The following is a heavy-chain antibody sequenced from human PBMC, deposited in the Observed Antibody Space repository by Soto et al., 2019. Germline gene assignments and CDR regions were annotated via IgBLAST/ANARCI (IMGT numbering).Heavy chain of an antibody. J-gene: IGHJ4*02. V-gene: IGHV4-30-2*05. CDR3: AREGGESSDGLYYFDS. Sequence: LSLTCAVSGGSISSGGYSWSWIRQPPGRGLEWIGHIYYSGNTDYNPSLKSRLAISIDTSKNQFSLKLSSVTAADTAVYFCAREGGESSDGLYYFDSWGQGSL. CDR1: GGSISSGGYS. CDR2: IYYSGNT. D-gene: IGHD3-16*01.